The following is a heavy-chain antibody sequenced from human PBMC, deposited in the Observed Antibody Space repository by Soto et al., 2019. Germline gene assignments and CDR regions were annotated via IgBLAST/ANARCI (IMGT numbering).Heavy chain of an antibody. CDR1: GGSISSGGYS. D-gene: IGHD6-6*01. Sequence: QLQLQESGSGLVKPSQNLSLTCAVSGGSISSGGYSWSWIRQPPGKGLEWIGYIYHSGSTYYNPSLKSRVTISVDRSKNQFSLRLSSVTAADTAVYYCAGGIAARPLGYWGQGTLVTVSS. J-gene: IGHJ4*02. CDR2: IYHSGST. V-gene: IGHV4-30-2*01. CDR3: AGGIAARPLGY.